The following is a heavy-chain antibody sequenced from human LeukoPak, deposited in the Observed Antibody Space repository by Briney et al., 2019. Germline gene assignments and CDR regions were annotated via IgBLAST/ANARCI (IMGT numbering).Heavy chain of an antibody. CDR3: ARPYCNGGSCQRPPYGMDV. CDR2: INTNTGNP. D-gene: IGHD2-15*01. CDR1: GYTFTSYD. V-gene: IGHV7-4-1*02. J-gene: IGHJ6*02. Sequence: GASVKVSCKASGYTFTSYDINWVRQAPGQGLEWMGWINTNTGNPTYAQGFTGRFVFSLDTSVSTAYLQISSLKAEDTAVYYCARPYCNGGSCQRPPYGMDVWGQGTTVTVSS.